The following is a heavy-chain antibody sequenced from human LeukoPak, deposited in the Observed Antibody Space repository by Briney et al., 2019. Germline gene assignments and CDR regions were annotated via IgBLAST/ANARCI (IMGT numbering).Heavy chain of an antibody. CDR2: IKSKIEGGTI. CDR3: TTRRQDGC. V-gene: IGHV3-15*01. D-gene: IGHD6-25*01. J-gene: IGHJ4*02. CDR1: GFTFSDAW. Sequence: KYGGSLRLSCVASGFTFSDAWMSWVRQAPGKGLEWVGSIKSKIEGGTIDYGATVKGRFTISRDDSRNTLYLQMNSLKTEDTAVYYCTTRRQDGCWGQGTLVTVS.